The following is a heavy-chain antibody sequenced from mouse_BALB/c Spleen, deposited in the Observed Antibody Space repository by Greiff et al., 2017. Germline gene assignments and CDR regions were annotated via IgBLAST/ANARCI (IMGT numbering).Heavy chain of an antibody. CDR3: ARGAFDY. CDR1: GFTFSSFG. V-gene: IGHV5-17*02. Sequence: EVMLVESGGGLVQPGGSRKLSCAASGFTFSSFGMHWVRQAPEKGLEWVAYISSGSSTIYYADTVKGRFTISRDNPKNTLFLQMTSLRSEDTAMYYCARGAFDYWGQGTTLTVSS. CDR2: ISSGSSTI. D-gene: IGHD3-1*01. J-gene: IGHJ2*01.